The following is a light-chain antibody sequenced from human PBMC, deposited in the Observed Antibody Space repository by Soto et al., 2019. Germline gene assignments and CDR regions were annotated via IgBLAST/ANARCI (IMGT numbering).Light chain of an antibody. V-gene: IGKV1-5*01. J-gene: IGKJ1*01. Sequence: DIQMTQSPSTLSASVGDRVTITCRASQSISSWLAWYQQKPGKAPKLLIYDASSLESGVPSRFSGNGSETEFTRTISSLQPDDFATYYCQQHNSYSSWTFGQGNKVEIK. CDR1: QSISSW. CDR3: QQHNSYSSWT. CDR2: DAS.